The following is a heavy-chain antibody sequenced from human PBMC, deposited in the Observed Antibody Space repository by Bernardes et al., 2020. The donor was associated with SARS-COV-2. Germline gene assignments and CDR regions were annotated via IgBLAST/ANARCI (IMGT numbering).Heavy chain of an antibody. CDR3: ARDSRYDFWSGYQALDWFDP. J-gene: IGHJ5*02. CDR2: IYYSGST. V-gene: IGHV4-39*07. CDR1: GGSISSSSYY. Sequence: SETLSLTCTVSGGSISSSSYYWGWIRQPPGKGLEWIGSIYYSGSTYYNPSLKSRVTISVDTSKNQFSLKLSSVTAADTAVYYCARDSRYDFWSGYQALDWFDPWGQGTLVTVSS. D-gene: IGHD3-3*01.